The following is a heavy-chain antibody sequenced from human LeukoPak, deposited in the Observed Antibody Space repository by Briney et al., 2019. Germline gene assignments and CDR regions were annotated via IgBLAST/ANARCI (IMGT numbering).Heavy chain of an antibody. CDR3: AKDGLEPFDH. Sequence: PGGSLRLSCAASVFTFDDYTMHWVRQAPGKGLEWVSLISWDGGSTYYADSVKGRFTISRDNSKDSLYLQMNSLRTEDTALYYCAKDGLEPFDHWGQGTLVTVSS. CDR1: VFTFDDYT. J-gene: IGHJ4*02. D-gene: IGHD3-3*01. V-gene: IGHV3-43*01. CDR2: ISWDGGST.